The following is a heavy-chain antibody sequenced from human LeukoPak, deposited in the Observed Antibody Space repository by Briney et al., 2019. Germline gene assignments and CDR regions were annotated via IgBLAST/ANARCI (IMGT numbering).Heavy chain of an antibody. Sequence: GGSLRLSCAASGFTFSSYAMHWVRRAPGKGLEWVAVISYDGSNKYYADSVKGQFTITRDNAKKSLYLQMNSLRAEDTAVYYCARGPSGYHNTGGQGTLVTVSS. V-gene: IGHV3-30*04. J-gene: IGHJ4*02. CDR2: ISYDGSNK. CDR1: GFTFSSYA. D-gene: IGHD5-12*01. CDR3: ARGPSGYHNT.